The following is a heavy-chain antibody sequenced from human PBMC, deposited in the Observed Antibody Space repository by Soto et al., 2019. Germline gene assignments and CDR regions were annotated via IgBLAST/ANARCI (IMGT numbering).Heavy chain of an antibody. Sequence: SETLSLTCTVSGGSISSYCWSWVRQPPGKGLEWIGYIYYSGSTNYNPSLKSRVTISVDTSKNQFSLKLSSVTAADTAVYYCARHGYGDYDRRWYFQHWGQGTLLTVSS. V-gene: IGHV4-59*08. CDR3: ARHGYGDYDRRWYFQH. J-gene: IGHJ1*01. D-gene: IGHD4-17*01. CDR1: GGSISSYC. CDR2: IYYSGST.